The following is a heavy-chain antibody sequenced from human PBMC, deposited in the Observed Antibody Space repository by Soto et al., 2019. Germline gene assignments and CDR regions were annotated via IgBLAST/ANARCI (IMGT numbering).Heavy chain of an antibody. CDR3: ARALTYYYDIDY. CDR2: INSDGSRT. Sequence: QAPGKGLVWVSRINSDGSRTTYADSVKGRFTISRDNAKNMLHLQMNSLRAEDTAVYYCARALTYYYDIDYWGQGTLVTVYS. D-gene: IGHD3-22*01. J-gene: IGHJ4*02. V-gene: IGHV3-74*01.